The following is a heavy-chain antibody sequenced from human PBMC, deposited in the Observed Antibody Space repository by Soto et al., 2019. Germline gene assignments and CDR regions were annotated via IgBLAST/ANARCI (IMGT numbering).Heavy chain of an antibody. CDR1: GYTFTSYA. CDR2: INAGNGNT. J-gene: IGHJ5*02. V-gene: IGHV1-3*01. Sequence: ASVKVSCKASGYTFTSYAMHWVRQAPGQRLEWMGWINAGNGNTKYSQKFQGRVTITRDTSASTAYMELSSLRSEDTAVYYCAITGGYCSGGSCSWFDPWGQGTLVTVSS. D-gene: IGHD2-15*01. CDR3: AITGGYCSGGSCSWFDP.